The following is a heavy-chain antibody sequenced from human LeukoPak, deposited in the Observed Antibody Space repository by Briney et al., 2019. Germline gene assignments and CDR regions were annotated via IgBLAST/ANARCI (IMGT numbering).Heavy chain of an antibody. CDR1: GLKFSTYA. CDR3: ARRPKNSSGWTYYYYGMDV. V-gene: IGHV3-30*04. D-gene: IGHD6-19*01. CDR2: TSYDESQK. J-gene: IGHJ6*04. Sequence: GGSLRLSCVASGLKFSTYAHHWVRQAPGKGLEWVAVTSYDESQKYYADSVKGRVIISKDNSKNTLYLEMNSVSPDDTAIYYCARRPKNSSGWTYYYYGMDVWGKGTSVTVSS.